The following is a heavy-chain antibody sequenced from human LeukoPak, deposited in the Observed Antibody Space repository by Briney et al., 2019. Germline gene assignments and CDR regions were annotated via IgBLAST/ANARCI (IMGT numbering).Heavy chain of an antibody. J-gene: IGHJ3*02. Sequence: PGGSLRLSCAASGFTFSNHGMNWVRQAPGKGLEWVSVIYSGGSTYYADSVKGRFTISRDNSKNTLYLQMNSLRAEDTAVYYCARDRRYFDWLPERYVAFDIWGQGTMVTVSS. CDR1: GFTFSNHG. CDR2: IYSGGST. D-gene: IGHD3-9*01. CDR3: ARDRRYFDWLPERYVAFDI. V-gene: IGHV3-53*01.